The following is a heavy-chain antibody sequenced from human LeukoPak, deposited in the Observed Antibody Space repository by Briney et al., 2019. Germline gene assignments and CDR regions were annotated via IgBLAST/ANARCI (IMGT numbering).Heavy chain of an antibody. J-gene: IGHJ4*02. Sequence: GGSLRLSCAASRFTFSTYAMHWVRQASGKGLEWVAVISSDGSNKDYADSVKGRFTISRDNSKNTLYLQMNSLRAEDTAVYYCARGGRQWLIRRYYFDYWGQGTLVTVSS. CDR3: ARGGRQWLIRRYYFDY. CDR2: ISSDGSNK. D-gene: IGHD6-19*01. CDR1: RFTFSTYA. V-gene: IGHV3-30-3*01.